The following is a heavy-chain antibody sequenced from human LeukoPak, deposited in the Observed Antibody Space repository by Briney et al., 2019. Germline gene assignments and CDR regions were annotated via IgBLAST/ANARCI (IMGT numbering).Heavy chain of an antibody. V-gene: IGHV3-23*01. J-gene: IGHJ6*03. Sequence: PGGSLRLSCAASGFTFSSYAMSWVRQAPGKGLEWVSAISGSGSSTYYADSVKGRFTISRDNSKNTLYLQMNSLRAEDTAVYYCARDSSRMVYAKQPFGSPRNPPGFAYYMDVWGKGTTVTISS. D-gene: IGHD2-8*01. CDR3: ARDSSRMVYAKQPFGSPRNPPGFAYYMDV. CDR1: GFTFSSYA. CDR2: ISGSGSST.